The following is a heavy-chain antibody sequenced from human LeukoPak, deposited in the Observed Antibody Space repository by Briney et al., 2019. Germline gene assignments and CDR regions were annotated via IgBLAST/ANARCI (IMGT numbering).Heavy chain of an antibody. Sequence: GGSLRLSCAASGLTVTDNYFSWVRQAPGKGLEWVSVIFPDGRTYHADSVKGRFTISRDRPKNTLLLQMNSLRADDTALYHCARTNTVYGDFDYWGQGILITVSS. J-gene: IGHJ4*02. V-gene: IGHV3-53*01. CDR1: GLTVTDNY. D-gene: IGHD2/OR15-2a*01. CDR3: ARTNTVYGDFDY. CDR2: IFPDGRT.